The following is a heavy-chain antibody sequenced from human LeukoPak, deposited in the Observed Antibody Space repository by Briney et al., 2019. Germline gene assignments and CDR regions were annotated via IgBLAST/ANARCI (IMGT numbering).Heavy chain of an antibody. CDR2: IHYTGTT. J-gene: IGHJ6*02. Sequence: TSETLSLTCSVSGGSIISSISYWGWIRQAPGMGLEWIGSIHYTGTTYSNASLKSRVTISVDTSKNQFSLKLTSVTAADTAVYYCVRQTWGVGAAGSLDVWGQGTTVPVSS. D-gene: IGHD1-26*01. V-gene: IGHV4-39*01. CDR3: VRQTWGVGAAGSLDV. CDR1: GGSIISSISY.